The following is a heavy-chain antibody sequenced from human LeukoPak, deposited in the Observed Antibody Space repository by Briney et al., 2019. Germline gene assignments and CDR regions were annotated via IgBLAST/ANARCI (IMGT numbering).Heavy chain of an antibody. D-gene: IGHD3-10*01. CDR1: GGSISSGGYY. CDR3: ARAYYYGSGSYNWKRVPNWFDP. J-gene: IGHJ5*02. V-gene: IGHV4-31*03. CDR2: IDYGGST. Sequence: PSETLSLTCTVSGGSISSGGYYWSWIRQHPGKGLEWIGYIDYGGSTYFNPSLKSRVIISVDTSKNQFSLKLSSVTAADTAMYYCARAYYYGSGSYNWKRVPNWFDPWGQGTLVTVSS.